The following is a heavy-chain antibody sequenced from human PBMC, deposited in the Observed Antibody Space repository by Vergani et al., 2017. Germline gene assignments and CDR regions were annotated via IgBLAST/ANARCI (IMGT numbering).Heavy chain of an antibody. CDR3: ARVNTMIVVVRPFRYFDL. V-gene: IGHV4-39*07. CDR1: GGSISSSSYY. Sequence: QVQLQESGPGLVKPSETLSLTCTVSGGSISSSSYYWGWIRQPPGKGLEWIGSIYYSGSTYYNPSLKSRVTISVDTSKNQFSLKLSSVTAADTAVYYCARVNTMIVVVRPFRYFDLWGRGTLVTVSS. CDR2: IYYSGST. J-gene: IGHJ2*01. D-gene: IGHD3-22*01.